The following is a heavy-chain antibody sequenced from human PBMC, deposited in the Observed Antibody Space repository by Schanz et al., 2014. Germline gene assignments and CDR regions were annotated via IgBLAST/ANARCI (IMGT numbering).Heavy chain of an antibody. J-gene: IGHJ4*02. CDR1: GFVFRTFA. V-gene: IGHV3-23*01. Sequence: EVQLLESGGTVVQPGGSLRVSCAASGFVFRTFAMYWVRQAPGKGLEWVSAITGSGSKTYYADSVKGRFTIARDNSKNTLFLQMDSLRVEDTAVYYCSKDKQGSRSDDCWGQGTLVTVSS. CDR2: ITGSGSKT. CDR3: SKDKQGSRSDDC. D-gene: IGHD2-15*01.